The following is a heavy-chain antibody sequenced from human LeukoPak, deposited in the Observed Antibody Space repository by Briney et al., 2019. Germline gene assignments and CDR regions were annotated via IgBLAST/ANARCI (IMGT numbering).Heavy chain of an antibody. D-gene: IGHD4-23*01. CDR3: ARFIGGNQHYGMDV. V-gene: IGHV4-61*02. Sequence: ASETLSLTCTVSGGSISSGSYYWSWIRQPAGKGLEWIGRIYTSGSTNYNPSLKSRVTISVDTSKNQFSLKLSSVTAADTAVYYCARFIGGNQHYGMDVWGQGTTVTVSS. CDR2: IYTSGST. J-gene: IGHJ6*02. CDR1: GGSISSGSYY.